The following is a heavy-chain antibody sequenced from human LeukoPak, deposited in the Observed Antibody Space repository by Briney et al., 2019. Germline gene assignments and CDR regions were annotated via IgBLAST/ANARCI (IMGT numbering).Heavy chain of an antibody. CDR3: ARDYYDSDAFDI. CDR1: GFTFRDYS. D-gene: IGHD3-22*01. Sequence: PGGSLRLSCAASGFTFRDYSMNWVRQAPGKGLEWVAYISTSSSTIKYSDSVKGRFSISRDNAKNSLYLQMNSLRAEDTAVYYCARDYYDSDAFDIWGQGTMVTVSS. CDR2: ISTSSSTI. J-gene: IGHJ3*02. V-gene: IGHV3-48*01.